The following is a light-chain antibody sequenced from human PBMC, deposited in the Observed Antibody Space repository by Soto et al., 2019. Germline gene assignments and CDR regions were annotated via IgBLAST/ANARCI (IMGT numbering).Light chain of an antibody. CDR1: QSAISN. V-gene: IGKV3-15*01. CDR2: DAS. Sequence: EIVMTQSPATLSWSPGERVTLSCRASQSAISNLAWYQQKPGQTPRLPLYDASTRATDIPARFSGSGSGTDFTLTISSLLSEDFAVYYCHQYYKWPLTFGGGTKVDIK. J-gene: IGKJ4*01. CDR3: HQYYKWPLT.